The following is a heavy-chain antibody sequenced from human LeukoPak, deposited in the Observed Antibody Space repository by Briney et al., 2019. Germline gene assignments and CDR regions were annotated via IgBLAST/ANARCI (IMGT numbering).Heavy chain of an antibody. CDR2: ISWNSDTI. CDR1: GFIFDDYA. J-gene: IGHJ4*02. CDR3: ARDHYYDSSGSYY. D-gene: IGHD3-22*01. Sequence: AGGSLRLSCAASGFIFDDYAMHWVRQAPGKGLEWVSGISWNSDTIGYADSVKGRFTISRDNAKNSLYLQMNSLRAEDTAVYYCARDHYYDSSGSYYWGQGTLVTVSS. V-gene: IGHV3-9*01.